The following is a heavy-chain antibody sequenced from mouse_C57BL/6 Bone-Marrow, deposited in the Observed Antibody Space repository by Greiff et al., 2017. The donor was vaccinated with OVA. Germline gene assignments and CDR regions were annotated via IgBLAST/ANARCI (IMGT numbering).Heavy chain of an antibody. CDR1: GYTFTSYW. CDR3: ASGYGSSYWYFDV. Sequence: VQLQQPGAELVRPGSSVKLSCKASGYTFTSYWMHWVKQRPIQGLEWIGNIDPSDSEPHYNQKFKDKATLTVDKSSRTAYMQLSSLTSEDSAVYYSASGYGSSYWYFDVWGTGTTVTVSS. V-gene: IGHV1-52*01. CDR2: IDPSDSEP. D-gene: IGHD1-1*01. J-gene: IGHJ1*03.